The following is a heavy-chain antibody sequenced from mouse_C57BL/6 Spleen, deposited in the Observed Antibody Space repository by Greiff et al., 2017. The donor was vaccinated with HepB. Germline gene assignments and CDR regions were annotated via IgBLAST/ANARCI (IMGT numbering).Heavy chain of an antibody. CDR2: ISSGSSTI. V-gene: IGHV5-17*01. CDR1: GFTFSDYG. CDR3: ARGFAY. Sequence: DVQLVESGGGLVKPGGSLKLSCAASGFTFSDYGMHWVRQAPEKGLEWVAYISSGSSTIYYADTVTGRFTISRDNAKNTLFLQMTSLRSEDTAMYYCARGFAYWGQGTLVTVSA. J-gene: IGHJ3*01.